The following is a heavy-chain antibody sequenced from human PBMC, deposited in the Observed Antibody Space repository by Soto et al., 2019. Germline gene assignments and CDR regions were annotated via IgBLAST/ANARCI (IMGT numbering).Heavy chain of an antibody. CDR1: GGSIINGQTY. Sequence: QVQLQESGPGLVKPSQTLSLTCTVSGGSIINGQTYLNWIRQHPEKGLEWMGYINYRGTTNYHPALKSRILISLDTSANQFSLRLTSVTAADTVVYYCARDAPGVAPYWGQGTQVTVSS. V-gene: IGHV4-31*03. J-gene: IGHJ4*02. CDR3: ARDAPGVAPY. D-gene: IGHD2-15*01. CDR2: INYRGTT.